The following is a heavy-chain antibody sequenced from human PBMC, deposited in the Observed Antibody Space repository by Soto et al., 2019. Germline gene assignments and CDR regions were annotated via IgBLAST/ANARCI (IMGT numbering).Heavy chain of an antibody. Sequence: SETLSLTCTVAGGSISSYYWSWIRQPPGNGLYCIGYIYYSVITNXXPSLKSRXXISVDTSKNHXSLKLXSVTAAYTAVYYCARKVAGNGMDVWVQGTTVTVSS. J-gene: IGHJ6*02. CDR2: IYYSVIT. D-gene: IGHD6-19*01. CDR1: GGSISSYY. V-gene: IGHV4-59*01. CDR3: ARKVAGNGMDV.